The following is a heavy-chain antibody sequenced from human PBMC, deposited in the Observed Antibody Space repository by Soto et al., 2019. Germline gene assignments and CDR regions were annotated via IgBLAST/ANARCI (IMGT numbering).Heavy chain of an antibody. J-gene: IGHJ4*02. CDR1: GGTFSSYA. Sequence: QVQVVQSGAEVKKPGSSVKVSCKASGGTFSSYAITWVRQAPGQGLEWMGGIIPIFGTANYAQKFQGRVTITADESTSTAYMELSSLRSEDTALYYCATGGSYNWNDAGSPDWGQGTLVTVSS. CDR3: ATGGSYNWNDAGSPD. D-gene: IGHD1-1*01. CDR2: IIPIFGTA. V-gene: IGHV1-69*12.